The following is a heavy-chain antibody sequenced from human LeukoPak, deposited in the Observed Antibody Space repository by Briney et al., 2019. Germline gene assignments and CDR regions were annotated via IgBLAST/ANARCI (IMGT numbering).Heavy chain of an antibody. Sequence: PGGSLRLSCAASGCTFSSFAMDWVRQAPGKGLEWVSAISSNGGSTYYADYVKGRFIISRDNSRNTLYLQMNSLRVEDTAVYYCAKEVLAVAGTGNWFDPWGQGTLVTVSS. CDR2: ISSNGGST. V-gene: IGHV3-23*01. D-gene: IGHD6-19*01. J-gene: IGHJ5*02. CDR3: AKEVLAVAGTGNWFDP. CDR1: GCTFSSFA.